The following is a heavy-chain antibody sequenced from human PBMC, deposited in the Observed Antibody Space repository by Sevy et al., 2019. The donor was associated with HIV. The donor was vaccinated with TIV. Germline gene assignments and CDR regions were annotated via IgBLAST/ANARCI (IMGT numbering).Heavy chain of an antibody. D-gene: IGHD3-10*01. J-gene: IGHJ5*02. CDR3: AKENYYGSGSYYNSGEFDP. Sequence: EGFLRLSCAASGFTFSSYAMSWVRQAPGKGLEWVSAISGSGGSTYYADSVKGRFTISRDNSKNTLYLQMNSLRAEDTAVYYCAKENYYGSGSYYNSGEFDPWGQGTLVTVSS. V-gene: IGHV3-23*01. CDR2: ISGSGGST. CDR1: GFTFSSYA.